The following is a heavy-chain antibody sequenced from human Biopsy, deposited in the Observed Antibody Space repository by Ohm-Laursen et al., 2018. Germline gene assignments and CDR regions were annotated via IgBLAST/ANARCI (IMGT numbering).Heavy chain of an antibody. Sequence: SSVKVSCKASGGTFINYAISWVRQTPGQGLEWMGGIIPMFSTANYAQMFQGRVTISADESTSTSYMELSSLTTEDTAIYYCARGPHSGSHSCFDYWGRGTLVTVSS. D-gene: IGHD1-26*01. V-gene: IGHV1-69*01. J-gene: IGHJ4*02. CDR3: ARGPHSGSHSCFDY. CDR2: IIPMFSTA. CDR1: GGTFINYA.